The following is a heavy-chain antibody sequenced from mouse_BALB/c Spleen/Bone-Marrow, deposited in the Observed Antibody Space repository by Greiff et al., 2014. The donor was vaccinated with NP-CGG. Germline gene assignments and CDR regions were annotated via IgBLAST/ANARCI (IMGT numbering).Heavy chain of an antibody. Sequence: EVKLMESGGGLVQPGGSRKLSCAASGFTFSSFGMHWVRQAPEKGLEWVAYISSGSSTIYYADTVKGRFTISRDNPKNTLLLQMTSLRSEDTAMYDCARRDNGYYNFDYWGQGTTLTVSS. CDR1: GFTFSSFG. V-gene: IGHV5-17*02. CDR3: ARRDNGYYNFDY. J-gene: IGHJ2*01. CDR2: ISSGSSTI. D-gene: IGHD2-3*01.